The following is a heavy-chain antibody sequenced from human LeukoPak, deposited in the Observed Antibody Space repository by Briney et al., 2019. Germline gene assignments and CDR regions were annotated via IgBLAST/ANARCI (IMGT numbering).Heavy chain of an antibody. CDR3: WRDLMRASPLDY. Sequence: SETLSLTCTVSGGRINNHYWTWIRKPPGKGREWLGYIYYSGTTNENASLGSRVTKLVGTCKNHSSLEMRSVTAAEPAGFYCWRDLMRASPLDYRGEATIVTLPP. CDR1: GGRINNHY. D-gene: IGHD3-16*01. CDR2: IYYSGTT. J-gene: IGHJ4*02. V-gene: IGHV4-59*11.